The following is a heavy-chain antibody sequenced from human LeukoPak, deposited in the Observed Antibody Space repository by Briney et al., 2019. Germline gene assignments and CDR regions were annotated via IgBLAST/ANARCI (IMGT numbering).Heavy chain of an antibody. CDR2: IYYSGST. Sequence: SETLSLTCTVSGGSISSYYWSWIRQPPGMGLEWIGSIYYSGSTYYNPSLKSRVTISVDTSKNQFSLKLSSVTAADTAVYYCARRDYYGSGTYYMVSWGQGTLVTVSS. D-gene: IGHD3-10*01. CDR1: GGSISSYY. J-gene: IGHJ5*02. V-gene: IGHV4-39*01. CDR3: ARRDYYGSGTYYMVS.